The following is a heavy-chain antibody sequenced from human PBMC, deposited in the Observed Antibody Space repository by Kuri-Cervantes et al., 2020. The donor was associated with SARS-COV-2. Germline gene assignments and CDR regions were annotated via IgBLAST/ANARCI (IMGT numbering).Heavy chain of an antibody. J-gene: IGHJ6*03. V-gene: IGHV1-69*13. D-gene: IGHD6-6*01. Sequence: SVKVSCKASGYTFSDYYIHWVRQAPGQGLEWMGGIIPVFGTTNNAQRLQGRVTISADEARSTVYMELSSLTFEDTAIYYCAQTIPARRRSPGDFYLYYMDVWGKGTSVTVSS. CDR1: GYTFSDYY. CDR3: AQTIPARRRSPGDFYLYYMDV. CDR2: IIPVFGTT.